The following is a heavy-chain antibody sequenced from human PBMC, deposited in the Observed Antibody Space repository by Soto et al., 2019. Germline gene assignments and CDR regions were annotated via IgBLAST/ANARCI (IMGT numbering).Heavy chain of an antibody. V-gene: IGHV3-23*01. CDR1: GFTFSSYA. J-gene: IGHJ6*02. CDR3: AKVWGEYDFWSGYPHYGMDV. CDR2: ISGSGGST. D-gene: IGHD3-3*01. Sequence: GVLRLSCAASGFTFSSYAMSWVRQAPGKGLEWVSAISGSGGSTYYADSVKGRFTISRDNSKNTLYLQMNSLRAEDTAVYYCAKVWGEYDFWSGYPHYGMDVWGQGTTVTVSS.